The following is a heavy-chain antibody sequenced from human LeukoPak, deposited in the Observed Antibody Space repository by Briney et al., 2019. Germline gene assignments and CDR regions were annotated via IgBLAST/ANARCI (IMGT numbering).Heavy chain of an antibody. CDR1: GFTLSTNA. D-gene: IGHD3-22*01. CDR2: IYTGGST. J-gene: IGHJ4*02. V-gene: IGHV3-53*01. Sequence: GGSLRLSCLTSGFTLSTNAMSWVRQAPGKGLEWVSVIYTGGSTYYADFVKGRFTISRDNSKNTLYLQMNSLRVEDTAVYYCARVDSSGYYKLDYWGQGILVTVSS. CDR3: ARVDSSGYYKLDY.